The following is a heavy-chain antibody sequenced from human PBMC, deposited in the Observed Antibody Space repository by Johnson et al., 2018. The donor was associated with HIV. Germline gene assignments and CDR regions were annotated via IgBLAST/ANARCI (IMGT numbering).Heavy chain of an antibody. CDR2: IYSGGST. V-gene: IGHV3-53*03. Sequence: LVESGGGVVQPGGSLRLSCAASGFTVSSNYMSWVRQAPGKGLEWVSVIYSGGSTYYADSVKGRFTISRDDSKNSLYLQMNSLNTEDTAVYYCASGLAAARGAFDIWGQGTMVTVSS. D-gene: IGHD6-13*01. CDR1: GFTVSSNY. J-gene: IGHJ3*02. CDR3: ASGLAAARGAFDI.